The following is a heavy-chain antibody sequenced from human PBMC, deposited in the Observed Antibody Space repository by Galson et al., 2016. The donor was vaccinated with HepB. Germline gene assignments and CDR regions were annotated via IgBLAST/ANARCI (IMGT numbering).Heavy chain of an antibody. CDR3: ARHRDDDRGASPDALDI. J-gene: IGHJ3*02. Sequence: SETLSLTCTVSGGSISSYYWSWVRQPPGKGLEWIAYIYDSGSTSYNPSLKSRIAVSVDTSENQLSLKLSSVTAADTAVYYCARHRDDDRGASPDALDIWGQGTMVTVSS. D-gene: IGHD3-22*01. V-gene: IGHV4-59*08. CDR2: IYDSGST. CDR1: GGSISSYY.